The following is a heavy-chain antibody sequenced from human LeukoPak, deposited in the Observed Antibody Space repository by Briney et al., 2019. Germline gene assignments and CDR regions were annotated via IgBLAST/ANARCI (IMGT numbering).Heavy chain of an antibody. CDR3: ARARSGWWLNLNWFDP. J-gene: IGHJ5*02. Sequence: ASVKVSCKASGYTFTSYDINWVRQATGQGLEWMGWMNPNSGSTGYAQKFQGRVTMTRNTSISTAYMELSSLRSEDTAVYYCARARSGWWLNLNWFDPWGQGTLVTVSS. CDR1: GYTFTSYD. D-gene: IGHD2-15*01. CDR2: MNPNSGST. V-gene: IGHV1-8*01.